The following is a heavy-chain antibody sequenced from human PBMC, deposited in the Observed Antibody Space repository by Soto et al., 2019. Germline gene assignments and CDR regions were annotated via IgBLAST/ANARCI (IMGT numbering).Heavy chain of an antibody. CDR1: GGTFSSYV. J-gene: IGHJ6*02. D-gene: IGHD2-8*01. Sequence: QVHAVQSGAEVKKPGSSVKGSCKASGGTFSSYVISWVRQAPGQGLEWMGRIIPIFGTADYAQKFQGRVTISADESTSTAYMELSSLRSEDTAVYYCASKSGRTRGMDVWGQGTTITVSS. CDR3: ASKSGRTRGMDV. CDR2: IIPIFGTA. V-gene: IGHV1-69*18.